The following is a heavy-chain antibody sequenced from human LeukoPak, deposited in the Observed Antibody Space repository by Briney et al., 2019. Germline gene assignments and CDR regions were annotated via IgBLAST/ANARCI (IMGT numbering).Heavy chain of an antibody. V-gene: IGHV4-59*01. CDR2: IYYSGST. CDR1: GGSISGYY. D-gene: IGHD6-13*01. Sequence: PSETLSLTCSVSGGSISGYYWSWIRQPPGKGPEWIGYIYYSGSTNYNPSLKSRVTISVDTSKNQLSLKLTSLTAADTAVYYCARAAAAGPHYYYGMDVWGKGTTVTVSS. J-gene: IGHJ6*04. CDR3: ARAAAAGPHYYYGMDV.